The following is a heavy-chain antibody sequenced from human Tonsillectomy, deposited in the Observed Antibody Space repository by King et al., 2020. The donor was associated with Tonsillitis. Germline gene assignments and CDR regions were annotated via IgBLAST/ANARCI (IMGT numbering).Heavy chain of an antibody. J-gene: IGHJ4*02. CDR2: IWYDGSNK. CDR1: GFTFSSYG. Sequence: VQLVESGGGVVQPGRSLRLSCAASGFTFSSYGMHWVRQALGKGREWVAVIWYDGSNKYYADSVKGRFTISRDNSKNTLYLQMNSLRAEETAVYYCARWHKDYYGSGPFDYWGQGTLVTVSS. CDR3: ARWHKDYYGSGPFDY. V-gene: IGHV3-33*08. D-gene: IGHD3-10*01.